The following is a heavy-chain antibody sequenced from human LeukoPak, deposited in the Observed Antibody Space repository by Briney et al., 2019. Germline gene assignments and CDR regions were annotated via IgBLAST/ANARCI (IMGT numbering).Heavy chain of an antibody. CDR3: AKGGGEFDY. Sequence: WRSLRLSCAVSGFTFSSYAMSWIRQGPGQGLGWVSAVSGSGGSTYYADSVKGRFTISRDNSKNTMYLQMNSLRAEDTAVYYCAKGGGEFDYWGQGTLVTVSS. CDR2: VSGSGGST. V-gene: IGHV3-23*01. CDR1: GFTFSSYA. J-gene: IGHJ4*02. D-gene: IGHD3-10*01.